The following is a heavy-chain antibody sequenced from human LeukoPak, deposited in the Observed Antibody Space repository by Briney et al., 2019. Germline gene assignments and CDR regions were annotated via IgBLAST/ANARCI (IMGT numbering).Heavy chain of an antibody. V-gene: IGHV3-48*03. CDR2: ISSSGSSI. CDR3: ARDLTRITMVRGVSN. D-gene: IGHD3-10*01. J-gene: IGHJ4*02. CDR1: GFTFSSYE. Sequence: GGSLRLSCAASGFTFSSYEMNWVRQAPGKGLEWVSYISSSGSSIYYADSVKGRFTISRDNAKNSLYLQMNSLRAEDTAVYYCARDLTRITMVRGVSNWGQGTLVTVSS.